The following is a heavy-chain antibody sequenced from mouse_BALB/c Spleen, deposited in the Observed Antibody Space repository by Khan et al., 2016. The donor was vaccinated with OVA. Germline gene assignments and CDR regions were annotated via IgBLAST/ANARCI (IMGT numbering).Heavy chain of an antibody. J-gene: IGHJ3*01. CDR2: IDPANGNS. CDR1: GFNIKDTY. Sequence: VRLQQSGAELVKPGASVKLSCTASGFNIKDTYMHWVKQRPEQGLEWLGRIDPANGNSKYDPKFQGKATITADTSSNTAYLQLSSLTSEDTAVYYCASPNWFAYWGQETLVTVSA. V-gene: IGHV14-3*02. CDR3: ASPNWFAY.